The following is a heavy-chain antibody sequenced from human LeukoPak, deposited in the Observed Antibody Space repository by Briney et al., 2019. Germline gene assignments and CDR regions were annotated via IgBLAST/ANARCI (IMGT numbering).Heavy chain of an antibody. D-gene: IGHD4-11*01. CDR3: ARDRLYSDYVGWFDP. V-gene: IGHV1-2*02. CDR2: INPNSGGT. CDR1: GYIFTDDY. J-gene: IGHJ5*02. Sequence: ASVKVSCTASGYIFTDDYIHWVRQAPGQGLEWMGWINPNSGGTNYAQKFQGRVTMTRDTSISTAYMELSRLRSDDTAVYYCARDRLYSDYVGWFDPWGQGTLVTVSS.